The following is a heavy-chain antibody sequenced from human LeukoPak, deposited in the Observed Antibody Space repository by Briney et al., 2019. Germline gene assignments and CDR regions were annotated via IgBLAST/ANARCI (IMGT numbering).Heavy chain of an antibody. CDR3: ASQRSLYYDFWTDLNWYDP. Sequence: SMKVSCKASGGTFSSYAISWVRQAPGQGLEWMGRINPNFGAANYAEKIKGRVTITADEATSTAYLQMSSLRSEDTAVYYCASQRSLYYDFWTDLNWYDPWGQGTLVTVSS. CDR1: GGTFSSYA. CDR2: INPNFGAA. V-gene: IGHV1-69*15. D-gene: IGHD3-3*01. J-gene: IGHJ5*02.